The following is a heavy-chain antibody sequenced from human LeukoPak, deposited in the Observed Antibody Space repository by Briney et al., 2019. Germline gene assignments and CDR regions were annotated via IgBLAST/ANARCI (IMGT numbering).Heavy chain of an antibody. D-gene: IGHD3-3*01. CDR3: AKGSDFRGKKNWFAP. CDR2: VSGSGDTT. V-gene: IGHV3-23*01. CDR1: GLTLSSYA. Sequence: GGSLRLSCAASGLTLSSYAMTWVRQAPGKGLEWVSVVSGSGDTTYYADSVQGRFTISRDNSKSTLYLQMNSLNDEDTAVYFCAKGSDFRGKKNWFAPWGQGTLVTVSS. J-gene: IGHJ5*02.